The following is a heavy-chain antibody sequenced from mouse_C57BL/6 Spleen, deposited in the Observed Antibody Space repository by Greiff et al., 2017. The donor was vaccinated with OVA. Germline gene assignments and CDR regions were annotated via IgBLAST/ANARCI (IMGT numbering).Heavy chain of an antibody. V-gene: IGHV2-2*01. CDR2: IWSGGST. D-gene: IGHD2-5*01. J-gene: IGHJ4*01. CDR3: ARKTIVTTKDAMDY. CDR1: GFSLTSYG. Sequence: VQLQESGPGLVQPSQSLSIPCTVSGFSLTSYGVHWVRQSPGKGLEWLGVIWSGGSTDYNAAFISRLSISKDNSKSQVFFKMNSLQADDTAIYYCARKTIVTTKDAMDYWGQGTSVTVSS.